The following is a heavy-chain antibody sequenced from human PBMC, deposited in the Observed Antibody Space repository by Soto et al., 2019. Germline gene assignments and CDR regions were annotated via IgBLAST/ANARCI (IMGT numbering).Heavy chain of an antibody. J-gene: IGHJ1*01. Sequence: QVQLVESGGGVVQPGRSLRLSCAASGFTFSSYGMHWVHQAPGKGLEWVAVISYDGSNKYYADSVKGRFTISRDNSKNTLYLQMNSLRAEDTDVYYCAKGQVTVVTPGYCHHWGQGTLVTVSS. CDR2: ISYDGSNK. D-gene: IGHD2-21*02. CDR1: GFTFSSYG. CDR3: AKGQVTVVTPGYCHH. V-gene: IGHV3-30*18.